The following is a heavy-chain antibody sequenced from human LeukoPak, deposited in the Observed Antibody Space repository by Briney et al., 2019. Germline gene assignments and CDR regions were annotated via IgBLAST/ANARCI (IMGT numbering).Heavy chain of an antibody. V-gene: IGHV3-23*01. Sequence: GGSLRLSCAASGFTFSSYAMSWVRQAPGKGLEWVSAISGSGGSTYYADSVKGRFTISRDNAKNSLYLQMNSLRAEDTALYYCARILDDYGFDYWGQGTLVTVSS. J-gene: IGHJ4*02. CDR3: ARILDDYGFDY. D-gene: IGHD4-17*01. CDR1: GFTFSSYA. CDR2: ISGSGGST.